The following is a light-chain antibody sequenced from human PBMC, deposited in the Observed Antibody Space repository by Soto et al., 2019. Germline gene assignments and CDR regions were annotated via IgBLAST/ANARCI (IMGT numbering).Light chain of an antibody. J-gene: IGLJ1*01. Sequence: QSALAQPASVSGSPGQSVTISCTGTSSDVGGYDYVSWYQHHPGKAPKLVIYDVTYRPSGVSDRFSGSKSANTASLTISGLQAEDEADYYCSSYTSSSTYAFGTGTKVT. CDR1: SSDVGGYDY. CDR3: SSYTSSSTYA. CDR2: DVT. V-gene: IGLV2-14*01.